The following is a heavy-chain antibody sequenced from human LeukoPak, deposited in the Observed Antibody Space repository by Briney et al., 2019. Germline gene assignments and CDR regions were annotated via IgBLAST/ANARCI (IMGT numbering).Heavy chain of an antibody. CDR2: IYTSGRT. J-gene: IGHJ4*02. V-gene: IGHV4-4*07. Sequence: SEPLSLTCTVSGGSISYYYWKWMRQPAGKGLEWIGRIYTSGRTYYNPSLKSRVSMSVDTSKNQFSLKLSSVTAADTAVYYCARLSTVTTSFDYWGQGTLVTVSS. CDR3: ARLSTVTTSFDY. D-gene: IGHD4-11*01. CDR1: GGSISYYY.